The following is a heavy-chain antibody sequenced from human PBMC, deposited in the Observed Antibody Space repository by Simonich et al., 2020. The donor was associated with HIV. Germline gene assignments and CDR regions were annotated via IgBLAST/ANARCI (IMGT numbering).Heavy chain of an antibody. V-gene: IGHV4-34*01. J-gene: IGHJ4*02. CDR2: INHSGNT. Sequence: QVQLQQWGAGLLKPSETLSLTCAVYGGSFSGYYWSWIRQPPGKGLEWIGEINHSGNTNYNPSLNSRVTISVDTSKNQFSLKLSSVTAADTAVYYCARGFYQRLYYFDYWGQGTLVTVSS. D-gene: IGHD2-2*01. CDR3: ARGFYQRLYYFDY. CDR1: GGSFSGYY.